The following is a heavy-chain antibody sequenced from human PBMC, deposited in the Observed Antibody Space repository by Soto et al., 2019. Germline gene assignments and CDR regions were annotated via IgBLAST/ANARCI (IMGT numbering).Heavy chain of an antibody. V-gene: IGHV3-21*01. CDR3: ARDPSGALPGFDS. CDR2: ISGSSSYI. Sequence: LRLSCAASGFTFSPYTMNWVRQAPGKGLEWVSAISGSSSYIYYADSVKGRFTISRDNAKNSLYLQMNSLGADDTAVYYCARDPSGALPGFDSWGHGTLVTVSS. CDR1: GFTFSPYT. D-gene: IGHD3-3*01. J-gene: IGHJ5*01.